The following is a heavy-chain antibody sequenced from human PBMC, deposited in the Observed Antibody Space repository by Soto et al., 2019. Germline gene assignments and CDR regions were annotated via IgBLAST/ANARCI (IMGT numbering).Heavy chain of an antibody. CDR3: ARARICFDY. J-gene: IGHJ4*02. CDR2: INHSGST. D-gene: IGHD3-10*02. V-gene: IGHV4-34*01. Sequence: SETLSLTCAVYGGSFSGYYWSWIRQPPGKGLEWIGEINHSGSTNYNPSLKSRVTISVDTSKNQFSLKLSSVTAADTAVYFCARARICFDYWGQGSLVTVSS. CDR1: GGSFSGYY.